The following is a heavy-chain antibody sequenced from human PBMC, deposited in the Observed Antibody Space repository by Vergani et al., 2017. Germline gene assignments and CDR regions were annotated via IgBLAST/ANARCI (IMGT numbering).Heavy chain of an antibody. J-gene: IGHJ4*02. CDR1: GGSFSGYY. CDR2: INHSGST. Sequence: QVQLQQWGAGLLKPSETLSLPCAVYGGSFSGYYWSWFRQPPGKGLEWIGEINHSGSTNSNPSLNSPVTISVDTSNNQFSLKLSSVTAADTAVYYCARTRSIDSSGYSGDYWGQGTLGTVSS. D-gene: IGHD3-22*01. CDR3: ARTRSIDSSGYSGDY. V-gene: IGHV4-34*01.